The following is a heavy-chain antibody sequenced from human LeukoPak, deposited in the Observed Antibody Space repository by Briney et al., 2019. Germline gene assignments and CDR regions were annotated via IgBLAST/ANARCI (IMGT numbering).Heavy chain of an antibody. CDR3: ARDIQYTVTPDS. D-gene: IGHD4-17*01. Sequence: GGSLRLSCAASGFAFNTYWMHWVRQAPGKGLVWVSRINGDGSSTSYAGSVRGRFTISRDNAKNTLYLQMNSLRAEDTAVYYCARDIQYTVTPDSWGQGTLVTVSS. J-gene: IGHJ4*02. CDR1: GFAFNTYW. CDR2: INGDGSST. V-gene: IGHV3-74*01.